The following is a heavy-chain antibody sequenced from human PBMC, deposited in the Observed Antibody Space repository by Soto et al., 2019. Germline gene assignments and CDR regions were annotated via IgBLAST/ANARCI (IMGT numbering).Heavy chain of an antibody. Sequence: SETLSLTCTVSGGSISSGDYYWSWIRQPPGKGLEWIGYIYYSGSTYYNPSLKSRVTISVDTSKNQFSLKLSSVTAADTAVYYCARGYCSGGSCLQWFDPWGQGTLVTVSS. V-gene: IGHV4-30-4*01. CDR1: GGSISSGDYY. CDR2: IYYSGST. D-gene: IGHD2-15*01. J-gene: IGHJ5*02. CDR3: ARGYCSGGSCLQWFDP.